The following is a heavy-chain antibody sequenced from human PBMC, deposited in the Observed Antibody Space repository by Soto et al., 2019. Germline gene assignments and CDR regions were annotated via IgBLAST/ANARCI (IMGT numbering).Heavy chain of an antibody. D-gene: IGHD2-15*01. Sequence: SEALSLTCAVYGGSFSGYYWSWIRQPPGKGLEWIGEINHSGSTNYNPSLKSRVTISVDTSKNQFSLKLSSVTAADTAVYYCARGGNRCSGGSCSYYYMDVWGKGTTVTVSS. J-gene: IGHJ6*03. V-gene: IGHV4-34*01. CDR1: GGSFSGYY. CDR3: ARGGNRCSGGSCSYYYMDV. CDR2: INHSGST.